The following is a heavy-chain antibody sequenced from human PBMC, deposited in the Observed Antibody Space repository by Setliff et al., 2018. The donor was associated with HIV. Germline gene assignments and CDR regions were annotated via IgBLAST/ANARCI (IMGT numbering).Heavy chain of an antibody. V-gene: IGHV4-39*01. D-gene: IGHD2-2*01. Sequence: SETLSLTCTVSGGSISSSSYYWGWIRQPPGKGLEWIGSIYYSGSTYYNPSLKSRVTISADTSKNQFSLKLSSVTAADTAVYYCARLYYLVGNWFDPWGQGTLVTVSS. J-gene: IGHJ5*02. CDR3: ARLYYLVGNWFDP. CDR1: GGSISSSSYY. CDR2: IYYSGST.